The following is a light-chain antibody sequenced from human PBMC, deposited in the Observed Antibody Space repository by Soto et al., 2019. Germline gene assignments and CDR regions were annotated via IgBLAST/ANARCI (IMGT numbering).Light chain of an antibody. CDR2: GAS. V-gene: IGKV3-15*01. CDR1: QNIGNN. Sequence: EIVMTQSPATLSVSPGESATLSCRASQNIGNNLAWYQQKPDQAPRLLIYGASIRATGIPGRFSGSGSGTEFTLIISSLQSEDFAVYYCQQYSDWPPGTFGQGTKVEIK. J-gene: IGKJ1*01. CDR3: QQYSDWPPGT.